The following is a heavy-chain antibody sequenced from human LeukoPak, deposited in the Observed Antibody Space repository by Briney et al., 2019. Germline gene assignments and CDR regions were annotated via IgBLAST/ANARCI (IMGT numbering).Heavy chain of an antibody. D-gene: IGHD3-3*01. J-gene: IGHJ6*02. CDR2: ISGSGGST. CDR1: GFTFSSYA. CDR3: AKPSAPYDFWSGYHLGV. V-gene: IGHV3-23*01. Sequence: GGSLRLSCAASGFTFSSYAMSWVRQAPGKGLEWVSAISGSGGSTYYADSVKGRFTISRDNSKNTLYLQMNSLRAEDTAVYYCAKPSAPYDFWSGYHLGVWGQGTTVTVSS.